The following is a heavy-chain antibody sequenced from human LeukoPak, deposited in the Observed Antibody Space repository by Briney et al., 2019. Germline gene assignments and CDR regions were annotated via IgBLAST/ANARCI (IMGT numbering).Heavy chain of an antibody. CDR1: GFTFTSYT. Sequence: GGSLRLSCAASGFTFTSYTMNWVRQAPGKGLEWVSSIGSSSTFIYYADSVKGRFTISRNNAKNSLFLQMNSLRAEDTAVYYCAKAHPGFDYWGQGTLVTVSS. J-gene: IGHJ4*02. CDR3: AKAHPGFDY. V-gene: IGHV3-21*01. CDR2: IGSSSTFI.